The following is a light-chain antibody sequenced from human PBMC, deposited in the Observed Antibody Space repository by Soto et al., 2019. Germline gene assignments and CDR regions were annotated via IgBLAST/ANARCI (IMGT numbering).Light chain of an antibody. V-gene: IGLV2-8*01. CDR1: SSDVGGYNY. CDR2: EVS. Sequence: QSALTQPPSASGSPGQSVTISCTGTSSDVGGYNYVSWYQQHPGKAPKLMIYEVSKRPSGVPDRFSGSKSGNTASLTVSGLQAEDEADYYCSSYAGSNNVVFGRGTKLIVL. CDR3: SSYAGSNNVV. J-gene: IGLJ2*01.